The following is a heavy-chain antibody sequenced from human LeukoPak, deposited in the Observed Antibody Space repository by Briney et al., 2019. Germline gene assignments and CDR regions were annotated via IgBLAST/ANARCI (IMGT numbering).Heavy chain of an antibody. V-gene: IGHV3-30-3*01. D-gene: IGHD3-3*01. J-gene: IGHJ4*02. CDR2: ISYDGSNK. Sequence: GGSLRLSCAASGFTFSSYAMHWVRQAPGKGLEWVAVISYDGSNKYYADSVKGRFTISRDNSKNTLYLQMNSLRAEDTAVYYCARGSEYYDFWSGYFDYWGQGTLVTVSS. CDR3: ARGSEYYDFWSGYFDY. CDR1: GFTFSSYA.